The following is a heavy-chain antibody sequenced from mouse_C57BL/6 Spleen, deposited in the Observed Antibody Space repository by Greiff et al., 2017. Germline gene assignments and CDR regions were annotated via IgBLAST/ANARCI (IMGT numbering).Heavy chain of an antibody. J-gene: IGHJ4*01. CDR3: ARCIPYDCYYYYAMDY. CDR2: IRNKANGYTT. D-gene: IGHD2-3*01. CDR1: GFTFTDYY. Sequence: EVQVVESGGGLVQPGGSLSLSCAASGFTFTDYYMSWVRQPPGKALEWLGFIRNKANGYTTEYSASVKGRFTISRDNSQSILYLQMNALRAEDSATYYCARCIPYDCYYYYAMDYWGQGTSVTVYS. V-gene: IGHV7-3*01.